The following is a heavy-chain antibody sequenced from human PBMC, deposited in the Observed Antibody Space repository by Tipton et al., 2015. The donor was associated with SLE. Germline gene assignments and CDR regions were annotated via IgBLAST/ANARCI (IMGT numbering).Heavy chain of an antibody. CDR3: TTDVISYVDTAMVEGYYLDY. Sequence: GSLRLSCAASGFTFSDYYMSWIRQAPGKGLEWVGRIKSKTDGGTTDYAAPVKGRFTISRDDSKNTLYLQMNSLKTEDTAVYYCTTDVISYVDTAMVEGYYLDYWGQGTLVTVSS. V-gene: IGHV3-15*01. D-gene: IGHD5-18*01. CDR2: IKSKTDGGTT. CDR1: GFTFSDYY. J-gene: IGHJ4*02.